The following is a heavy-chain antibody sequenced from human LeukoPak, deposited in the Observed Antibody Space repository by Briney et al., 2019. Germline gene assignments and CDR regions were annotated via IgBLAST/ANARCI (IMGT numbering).Heavy chain of an antibody. CDR3: ARKAEEYSSGWYFDY. D-gene: IGHD6-19*01. J-gene: IGHJ4*02. CDR1: GYSISSGYY. Sequence: PSETLSLTCTVSGYSISSGYYWGWIRQPPGKGLECIGTMYHSGSTFYNPSLKSRVTISVDTSKNQFSLKLSSVTAADTAVYYCARKAEEYSSGWYFDYWGQGTLVTVSS. V-gene: IGHV4-38-2*02. CDR2: MYHSGST.